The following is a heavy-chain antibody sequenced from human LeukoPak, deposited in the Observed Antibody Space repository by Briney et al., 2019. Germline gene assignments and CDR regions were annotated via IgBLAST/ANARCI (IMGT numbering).Heavy chain of an antibody. CDR3: AREVNDSSGYSFDY. CDR1: GGSISSYY. J-gene: IGHJ4*02. CDR2: IYYSGST. V-gene: IGHV4-59*01. D-gene: IGHD3-22*01. Sequence: SETLPLTCTVSGGSISSYYWSWIRQPPGKGLEWIGYIYYSGSTNYNPSLKSRVTISVDTSKNQFSLKLSSVTAADTAVYYCAREVNDSSGYSFDYWGQGTLVTVSS.